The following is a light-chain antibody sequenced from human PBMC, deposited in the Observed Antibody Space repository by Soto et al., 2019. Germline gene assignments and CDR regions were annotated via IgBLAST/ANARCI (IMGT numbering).Light chain of an antibody. V-gene: IGLV1-40*01. CDR1: NSNIGAGYD. Sequence: QSVLTQPPSVSGAPGQRVTISCTGYNSNIGAGYDVHWYQQLPGTAPKHLIYGNSNRPSGVPDRFSASKSGTSASLAITGLQAEDEADYYCQSYDSSLSGWVFGGGTKLTVL. CDR2: GNS. CDR3: QSYDSSLSGWV. J-gene: IGLJ3*02.